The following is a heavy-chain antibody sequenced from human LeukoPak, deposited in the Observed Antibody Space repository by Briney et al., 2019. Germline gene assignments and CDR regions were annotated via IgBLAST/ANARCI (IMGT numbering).Heavy chain of an antibody. V-gene: IGHV1-69*05. D-gene: IGHD3-10*01. CDR1: GGTFSSYS. Sequence: GASVKVSCKAYGGTFSSYSISWVRQAPGQGPEWMGGTIPIFGTANYAQRFQGRVTITTDESTRTAYMELSSLRSDDTAVYYCARFGQLDAFDIWGQGTMVTVSS. J-gene: IGHJ3*02. CDR3: ARFGQLDAFDI. CDR2: TIPIFGTA.